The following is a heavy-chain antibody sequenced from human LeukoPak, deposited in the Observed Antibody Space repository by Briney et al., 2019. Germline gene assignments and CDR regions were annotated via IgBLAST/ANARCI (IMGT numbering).Heavy chain of an antibody. V-gene: IGHV3-73*01. CDR2: IRSKANSYAT. CDR3: AKDPWDTAMGTVDAFDI. D-gene: IGHD5-18*01. Sequence: GGSLRLSCAASGFTFSGSAMHWVRQASGKGLEWVGRIRSKANSYATAYAASVKGRFTISRDDSKNTLYLQMNSLRAEDTAVYYCAKDPWDTAMGTVDAFDIWGQGTMVTVSS. J-gene: IGHJ3*02. CDR1: GFTFSGSA.